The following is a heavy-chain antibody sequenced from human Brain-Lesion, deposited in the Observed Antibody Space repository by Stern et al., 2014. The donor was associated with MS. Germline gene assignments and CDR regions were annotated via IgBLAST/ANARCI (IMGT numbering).Heavy chain of an antibody. Sequence: QLVESGAEVKKTGCSVKVSCQASGNTFTNRYLHWVRQAPGQALEWMGWITPFTGNPNYAQNFQDRVTITMDRSMSTAYMDLSSLRSDDTAIYFCAEGGSYGFVYWGQGTLVTASS. CDR3: AEGGSYGFVY. CDR2: ITPFTGNP. CDR1: GNTFTNRY. D-gene: IGHD4-17*01. V-gene: IGHV1-45*02. J-gene: IGHJ4*02.